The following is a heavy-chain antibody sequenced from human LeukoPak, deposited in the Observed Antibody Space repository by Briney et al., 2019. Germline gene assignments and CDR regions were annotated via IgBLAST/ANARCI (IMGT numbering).Heavy chain of an antibody. D-gene: IGHD6-6*01. CDR1: GFTFSSYA. Sequence: GGSLRLSCAASGFTFSSYAMHWVRQAPGKGLEWVAVISYDGSNKYYADSVKGRFTISRDNSKSTLYLQMNSLRAEDTAVYYCARTLDSSSYDDAFDIWGQGTMVTVSS. V-gene: IGHV3-30-3*01. CDR2: ISYDGSNK. J-gene: IGHJ3*02. CDR3: ARTLDSSSYDDAFDI.